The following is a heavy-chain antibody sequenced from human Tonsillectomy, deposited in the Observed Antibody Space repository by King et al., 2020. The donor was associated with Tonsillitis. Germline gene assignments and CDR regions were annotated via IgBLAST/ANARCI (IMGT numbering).Heavy chain of an antibody. J-gene: IGHJ4*02. CDR3: AGQSTFSSSWYSFFDY. CDR1: GYSFTSYW. Sequence: VQLVESGAEVKKPGESLKISCKGSGYSFTSYWIGWVRQMPGKGLEWMGIIYPGDSDTRYSPSFQGQVTISADKSISTAYLQWSSLKASDTAMYYCAGQSTFSSSWYSFFDYWGQGTLVTVSS. V-gene: IGHV5-51*01. D-gene: IGHD6-13*01. CDR2: IYPGDSDT.